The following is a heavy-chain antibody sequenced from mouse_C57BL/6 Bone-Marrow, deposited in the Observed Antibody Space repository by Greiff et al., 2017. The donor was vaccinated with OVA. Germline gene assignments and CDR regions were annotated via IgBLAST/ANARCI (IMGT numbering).Heavy chain of an antibody. Sequence: EVMLVESGGGLVKPGGSLKLSCAASGFTFSSYTMSWVRQTPEKRLEWVATISGGGGNTYYPDSVKGRFTISRDNAKNTLYLQMSSLRSEDTALYYCARQLGRRAWFAYWGQGTLVTVSA. D-gene: IGHD4-1*01. CDR1: GFTFSSYT. J-gene: IGHJ3*01. V-gene: IGHV5-9*01. CDR3: ARQLGRRAWFAY. CDR2: ISGGGGNT.